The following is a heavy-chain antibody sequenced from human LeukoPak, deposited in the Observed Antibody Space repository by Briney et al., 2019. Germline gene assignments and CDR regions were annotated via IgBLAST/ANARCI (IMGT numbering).Heavy chain of an antibody. CDR1: GFTFSSYG. V-gene: IGHV3-33*06. J-gene: IGHJ4*02. Sequence: PGRSLRLSCAASGFTFSSYGMHWVRQAPGKGLGWVAVIWYDGSNKYYADSVKGRFTISRDNSKNTLYLQMNSLRAEDTAVYYCAKDQSSGSDYWGQGTRVTVSS. CDR2: IWYDGSNK. CDR3: AKDQSSGSDY. D-gene: IGHD6-19*01.